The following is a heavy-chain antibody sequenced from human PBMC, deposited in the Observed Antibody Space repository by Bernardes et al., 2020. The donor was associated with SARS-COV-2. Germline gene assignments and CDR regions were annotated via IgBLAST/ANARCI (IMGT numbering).Heavy chain of an antibody. J-gene: IGHJ4*02. D-gene: IGHD3-22*01. Sequence: SPGNGLECIGEINPSGTTNYTPSLKRRVTLSVDPSKNQFSLTLRSLTAADTAVYYCARGTNSVNMILVVIGFTVYFDDWGKGTLVT. CDR3: ARGTNSVNMILVVIGFTVYFDD. CDR2: INPSGTT. V-gene: IGHV4-34*01.